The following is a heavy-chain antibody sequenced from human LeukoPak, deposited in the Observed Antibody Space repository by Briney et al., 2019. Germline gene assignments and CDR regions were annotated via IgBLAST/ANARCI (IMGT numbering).Heavy chain of an antibody. V-gene: IGHV4-38-2*02. CDR1: GYSLSSGYY. Sequence: SETLSLTCTVSGYSLSSGYYWGWIRQSPGKGLEWIGNMYHSGRTYYKPSLKSRVTISVDTSKNQLSLRLSSVTAADPAVYYCARFSCGGDCYSDFWGQGTLVTVSS. D-gene: IGHD2-21*02. J-gene: IGHJ4*02. CDR3: ARFSCGGDCYSDF. CDR2: MYHSGRT.